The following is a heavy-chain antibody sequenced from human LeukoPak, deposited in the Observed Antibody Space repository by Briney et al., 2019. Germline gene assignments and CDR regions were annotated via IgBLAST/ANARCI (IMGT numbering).Heavy chain of an antibody. V-gene: IGHV1-18*04. D-gene: IGHD4-17*01. CDR1: GYTFTSYG. Sequence: EASVKVSCKASGYTFTSYGISWVRQAAGQGLEWMGWISAYNGNTNYAQKLQGRVTMTTDTSTSTAYMELRSLRSDDTAVYYCAQHDYGDWFDPWGQGTLVTVSS. CDR3: AQHDYGDWFDP. J-gene: IGHJ5*02. CDR2: ISAYNGNT.